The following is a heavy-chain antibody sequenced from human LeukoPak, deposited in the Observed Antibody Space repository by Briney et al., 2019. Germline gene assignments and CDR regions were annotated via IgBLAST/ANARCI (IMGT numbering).Heavy chain of an antibody. CDR1: SGSISGYY. CDR2: IYTSGRT. D-gene: IGHD3-22*01. CDR3: AQIRPSTYYDSSGSFDY. J-gene: IGHJ4*02. Sequence: SETLSLTCTVSSGSISGYYWSWIRQPAGKGLEWIGHIYTSGRTNYSPSLKSRVTMSVDTSKNQFSLKLSSVTAADTAVYYCAQIRPSTYYDSSGSFDYWGQGALVTVSS. V-gene: IGHV4-4*07.